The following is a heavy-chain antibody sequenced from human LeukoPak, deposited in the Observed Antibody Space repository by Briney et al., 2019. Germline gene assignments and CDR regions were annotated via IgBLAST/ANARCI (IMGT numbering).Heavy chain of an antibody. Sequence: GESLKISCKGSGYSFTSYWIGWVRQMPGKGLEWMGIIYPGDSDTRYSPSFQGQVTISADKSISTAYLQWSSLKASDTAMYYCARSSLLYDYGDYATSNWYFDLWGRGTLVTVSS. J-gene: IGHJ2*01. V-gene: IGHV5-51*01. CDR3: ARSSLLYDYGDYATSNWYFDL. CDR2: IYPGDSDT. D-gene: IGHD4-17*01. CDR1: GYSFTSYW.